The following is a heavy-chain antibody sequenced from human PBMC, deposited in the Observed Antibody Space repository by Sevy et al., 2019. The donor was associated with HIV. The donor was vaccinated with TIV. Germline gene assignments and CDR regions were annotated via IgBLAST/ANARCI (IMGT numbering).Heavy chain of an antibody. CDR1: GFTFSSYS. D-gene: IGHD3-3*01. J-gene: IGHJ4*02. V-gene: IGHV3-48*01. Sequence: RGSLRLSCAASGFTFSSYSMNWVRQAPGKGLEWVSYISSSSSTIYYADSVKGRFTISRDNAKNSLYLQMNSLRAEDTAVYYCARDQSIDFWSGPTPYYFDYWGQGTLVFVSS. CDR2: ISSSSSTI. CDR3: ARDQSIDFWSGPTPYYFDY.